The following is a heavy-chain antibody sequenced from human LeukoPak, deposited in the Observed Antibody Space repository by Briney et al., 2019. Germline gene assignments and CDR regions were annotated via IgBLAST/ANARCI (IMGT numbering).Heavy chain of an antibody. V-gene: IGHV1-18*01. CDR2: ISAYNGNT. D-gene: IGHD3-3*01. J-gene: IGHJ4*02. CDR3: ARXXYDFWXXXXTYFDY. CDR1: GYTFISYG. Sequence: ASVKVSCKASGYTFISYGISWVRQAPGQGLEWMGWISAYNGNTNYAQKLQGRVTMTTDTSTSTAYMELRSLRSDDTAVYYCARXXYDFWXXXXTYFDYWGQGTLVTVSS.